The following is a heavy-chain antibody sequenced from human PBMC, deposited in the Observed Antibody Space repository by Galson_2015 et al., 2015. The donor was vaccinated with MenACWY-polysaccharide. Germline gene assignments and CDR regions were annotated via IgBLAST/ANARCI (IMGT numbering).Heavy chain of an antibody. D-gene: IGHD6-19*01. J-gene: IGHJ2*01. CDR3: ARAIAVAGQRRDFDL. CDR2: INYSGST. V-gene: IGHV4-59*01. Sequence: IRQPPGKGLEWVGYINYSGSTNHNPSLKSRVTVSVDTSKNQFSLNLTSVTDADTAVYYCARAIAVAGQRRDFDLWGRGTLVTVSS.